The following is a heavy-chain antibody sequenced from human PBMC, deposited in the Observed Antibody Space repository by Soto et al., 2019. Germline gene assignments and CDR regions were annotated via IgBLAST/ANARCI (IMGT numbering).Heavy chain of an antibody. CDR1: GGSFSGYY. Sequence: SETLSLTCAVYGGSFSGYYWSWFRQPPGKGLEWIGEINHSGSTNYNPSLKSRVTISVDTSKNQFSLKLSSVTAADTAVYYCARGYSSSWYDGIDPWGQGTLVT. CDR2: INHSGST. CDR3: ARGYSSSWYDGIDP. D-gene: IGHD6-13*01. J-gene: IGHJ5*02. V-gene: IGHV4-34*01.